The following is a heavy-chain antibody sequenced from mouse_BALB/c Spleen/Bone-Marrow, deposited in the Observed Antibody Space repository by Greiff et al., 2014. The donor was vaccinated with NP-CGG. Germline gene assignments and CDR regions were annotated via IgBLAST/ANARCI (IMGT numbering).Heavy chain of an antibody. CDR3: AAYCYGSSYGFAY. CDR2: IDPANGNT. D-gene: IGHD1-1*01. V-gene: IGHV14-3*02. J-gene: IGHJ3*01. Sequence: VQLKQSGAELVKPGASVKLSCTASGFNIKDTYMHWVKQRPEQGLEWIGRIDPANGNTKYDPKFQGKATITADTSSNTAYLQLSSLTSEDTAVYYCAAYCYGSSYGFAYWGLGTLVTVSA. CDR1: GFNIKDTY.